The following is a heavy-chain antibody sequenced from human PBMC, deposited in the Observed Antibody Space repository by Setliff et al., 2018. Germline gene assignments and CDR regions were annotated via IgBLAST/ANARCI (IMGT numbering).Heavy chain of an antibody. CDR3: ARDASASDGRNAFDI. Sequence: PSETLSLTCSVPGDSISTFSYYWGWVRQPPGKGLEWIGNIYFGGNTYFNPSFKSRVTMSIDTSNSQFSLKLSSVTAADTAIYYCARDASASDGRNAFDIWGQGTMVTVSS. V-gene: IGHV4-39*07. CDR2: IYFGGNT. D-gene: IGHD1-26*01. J-gene: IGHJ3*02. CDR1: GDSISTFSYY.